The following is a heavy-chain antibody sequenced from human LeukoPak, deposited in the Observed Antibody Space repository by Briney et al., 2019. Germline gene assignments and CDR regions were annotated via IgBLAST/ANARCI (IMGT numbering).Heavy chain of an antibody. D-gene: IGHD2-2*01. CDR2: IRYDGSNK. CDR1: GFTFSSYG. J-gene: IGHJ4*02. Sequence: GGSLRLSCAASGFTFSSYGMHWVREAPGKGLEWVAFIRYDGSNKYYADSVKGRFTISRDNSKNTLYLQMNSLRAEDTAVYYCAKDNIVVVPAASWNYYFDYWGQGTLVTVSS. CDR3: AKDNIVVVPAASWNYYFDY. V-gene: IGHV3-30*02.